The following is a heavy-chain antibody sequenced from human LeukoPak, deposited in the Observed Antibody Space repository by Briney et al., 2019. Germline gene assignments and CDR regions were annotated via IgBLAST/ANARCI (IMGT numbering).Heavy chain of an antibody. Sequence: PSETLSLTCTVSGGSISSGGSYWSWIRQPPGKGLEWIGYIYHSGSTYYNPSLKSRVTISVDRSKNQFSLNLSSVTAADTAVYYCARDATDCGSSTSCYMDYWGQGTLVTVSS. D-gene: IGHD2-2*02. CDR3: ARDATDCGSSTSCYMDY. V-gene: IGHV4-30-2*01. J-gene: IGHJ4*02. CDR2: IYHSGST. CDR1: GGSISSGGSY.